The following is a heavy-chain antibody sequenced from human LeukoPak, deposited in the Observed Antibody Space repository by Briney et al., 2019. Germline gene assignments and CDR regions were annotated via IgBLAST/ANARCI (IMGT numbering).Heavy chain of an antibody. CDR3: ARGSITMVRGPIRYYYYYMDV. J-gene: IGHJ6*03. CDR2: ISYSGTT. D-gene: IGHD3-10*01. V-gene: IGHV4-39*01. Sequence: SETLSLTCTVSGGSFSSTTYYWGWIRQPPGKGLEWIGSISYSGTTYYNPSLKSRVTISVDTSKSQFSLRLSSVTAADTAVYYCARGSITMVRGPIRYYYYYMDVWGKGTTVNISS. CDR1: GGSFSSTTYY.